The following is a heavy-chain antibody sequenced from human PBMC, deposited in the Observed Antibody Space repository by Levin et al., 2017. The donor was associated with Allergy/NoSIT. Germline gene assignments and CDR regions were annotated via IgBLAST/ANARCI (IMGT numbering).Heavy chain of an antibody. CDR1: GFTFATYG. J-gene: IGHJ4*02. V-gene: IGHV3-30*03. Sequence: GESLKISCTASGFTFATYGMHWVRQAPGKGLDWVALITSNGNNIYYADSVKGRFTISRDDYKNTLYLQMNSLRPEDTAVYYCVRAAVDDWGQGTQVTVSS. CDR3: VRAAVDD. CDR2: ITSNGNNI.